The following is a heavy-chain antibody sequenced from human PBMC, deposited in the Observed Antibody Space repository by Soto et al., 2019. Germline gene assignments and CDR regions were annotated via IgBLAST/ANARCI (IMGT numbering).Heavy chain of an antibody. CDR3: ARYSYGLFRNEAGWFDP. Sequence: ASVKVSCKASGYTFTGYYMHWVRQAPGQGLEWMGWINPNSGGTNYAQKFQGWVTMTRDTSISTAYMELSRLRSDDTAVYYCARYSYGLFRNEAGWFDPCGQGTLVPVSS. CDR2: INPNSGGT. CDR1: GYTFTGYY. J-gene: IGHJ5*02. V-gene: IGHV1-2*04. D-gene: IGHD5-18*01.